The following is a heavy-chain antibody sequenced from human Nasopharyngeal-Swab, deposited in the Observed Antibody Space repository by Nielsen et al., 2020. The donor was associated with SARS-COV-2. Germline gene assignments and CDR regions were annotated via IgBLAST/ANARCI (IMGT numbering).Heavy chain of an antibody. CDR3: AKDRYYYDSSGYSPPHIDY. D-gene: IGHD3-22*01. V-gene: IGHV3-23*01. CDR1: GFTFSSYA. Sequence: GESLKISCAASGFTFSSYAMSWVRQAPGKGLEWVSAISGSGGSTYYADSVKGRFTISRDNSKNTLYLQMNSLRAEDTAVYYCAKDRYYYDSSGYSPPHIDYWGQGTLVTVPS. CDR2: ISGSGGST. J-gene: IGHJ4*02.